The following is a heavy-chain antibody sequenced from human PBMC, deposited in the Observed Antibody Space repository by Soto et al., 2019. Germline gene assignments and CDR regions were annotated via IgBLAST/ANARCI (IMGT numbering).Heavy chain of an antibody. V-gene: IGHV1-18*01. D-gene: IGHD5-12*01. Sequence: QVQLVQSGAEVKKPWASVKVSCKASGYTFTSYGISWVRLAPGQGREWMGWISAYNGNTNYAQKLQGRVTMTTDTSTSTAYMELRSLRSDDTAVYYCARVSGGYDFNAFDIWGQGTMVTVSS. CDR3: ARVSGGYDFNAFDI. J-gene: IGHJ3*02. CDR2: ISAYNGNT. CDR1: GYTFTSYG.